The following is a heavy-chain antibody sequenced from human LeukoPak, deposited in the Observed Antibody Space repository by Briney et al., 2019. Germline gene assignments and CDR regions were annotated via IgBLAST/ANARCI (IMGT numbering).Heavy chain of an antibody. CDR2: IYPGDSDT. Sequence: GEPLKISCKGSGYRFTSYWIGWVRQMPGKGLEWMGIIYPGDSDTRYSPSFQGQVTISADKSISTAYLQWSSLKASDTAMYYCARRGSTVTTQGDWFDPWGQGTLVTVSS. V-gene: IGHV5-51*01. J-gene: IGHJ5*02. CDR3: ARRGSTVTTQGDWFDP. D-gene: IGHD4-17*01. CDR1: GYRFTSYW.